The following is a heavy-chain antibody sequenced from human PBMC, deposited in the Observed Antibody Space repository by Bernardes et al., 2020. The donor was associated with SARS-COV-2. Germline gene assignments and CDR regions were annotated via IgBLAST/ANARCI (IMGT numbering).Heavy chain of an antibody. CDR3: AKVRDGYMKTPWYYFDY. CDR1: GFTFSSYA. CDR2: ISGSGGST. Sequence: GGSLRLFCAASGFTFSSYAMSWVRQAPGKGLEWVSAISGSGGSTYYADSVKGRFTISRDNSKNTLYLQMNSLRAEDTAVYYCAKVRDGYMKTPWYYFDYWGQGSLVTVSS. J-gene: IGHJ4*02. D-gene: IGHD5-12*01. V-gene: IGHV3-23*01.